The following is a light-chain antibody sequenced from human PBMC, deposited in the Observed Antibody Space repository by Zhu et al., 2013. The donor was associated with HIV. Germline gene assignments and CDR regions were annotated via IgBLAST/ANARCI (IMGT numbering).Light chain of an antibody. V-gene: IGLV2-14*01. CDR1: SSDVGSYNY. Sequence: QSALTQPASVSGSPGQSITISCTGTSSDVGSYNYVSWYQHYPGKAPKLMIYEVNNRPSGVSDRFSGSKSGNTASLTISGLQAEDEADYYCSSYTGSNTLGVVFGGGTKLTVL. CDR2: EVN. J-gene: IGLJ2*01. CDR3: SSYTGSNTLGVV.